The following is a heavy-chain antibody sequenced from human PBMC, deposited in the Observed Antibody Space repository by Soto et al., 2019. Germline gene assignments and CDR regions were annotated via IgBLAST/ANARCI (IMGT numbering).Heavy chain of an antibody. CDR2: IYSSGTT. V-gene: IGHV4-61*05. Sequence: SETLSLTCTVSGGSISSSRCHWGWIRQPPGKGLEWIGYIYSSGTTNYNPSLRSRVTISVDTSKSQFSLNLNSVTAADTAVYYCARARTPYYYDNTGYFLFDPWGQGTLVTVSS. D-gene: IGHD3-22*01. CDR1: GGSISSSRCH. J-gene: IGHJ5*02. CDR3: ARARTPYYYDNTGYFLFDP.